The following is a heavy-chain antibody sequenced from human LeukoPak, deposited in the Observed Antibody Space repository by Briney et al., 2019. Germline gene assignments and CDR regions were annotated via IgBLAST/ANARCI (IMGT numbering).Heavy chain of an antibody. V-gene: IGHV3-21*04. D-gene: IGHD3-22*01. Sequence: GGSLRLSCAASGFTFSRYSMNWVRQAPGKGLEWVSSISISSNYIYYPDSLKGRFTISRDNAKNSLYLQMNSLRAEDTAVYYCARGYYDTSGYFAYYYMDVWGKGTTVTVSS. CDR3: ARGYYDTSGYFAYYYMDV. CDR2: ISISSNYI. CDR1: GFTFSRYS. J-gene: IGHJ6*03.